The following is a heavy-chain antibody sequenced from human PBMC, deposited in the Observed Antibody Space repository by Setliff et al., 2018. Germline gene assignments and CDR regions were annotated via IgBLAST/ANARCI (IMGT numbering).Heavy chain of an antibody. CDR3: AKQGDLAFDY. CDR1: GYPFGGYY. Sequence: ASVKVSCKTSGYPFGGYYIYWIRQAPGQGLEWMGWIDPKSGRTKYAVKFQGRVTMTRDTSISTIYIEVSSLTSDDTAMYYCAKQGDLAFDYWGQGTQVTV. V-gene: IGHV1-2*02. D-gene: IGHD3-16*01. CDR2: IDPKSGRT. J-gene: IGHJ4*02.